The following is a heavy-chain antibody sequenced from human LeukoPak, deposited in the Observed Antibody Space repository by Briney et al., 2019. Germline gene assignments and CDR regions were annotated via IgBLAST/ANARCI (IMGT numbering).Heavy chain of an antibody. CDR3: AKDQGLLWFGELSAIDY. CDR2: IRYDGSNK. J-gene: IGHJ4*02. CDR1: GFTFSSYG. D-gene: IGHD3-10*01. Sequence: GGSLRLSCAVSGFTFSSYGMHWVRQAPGKGLEWVAFIRYDGSNKYYADSVKGRFTISRDNSKNTLYLQMNSLRAEDTAVYYCAKDQGLLWFGELSAIDYWGQGTLVTVSS. V-gene: IGHV3-30*02.